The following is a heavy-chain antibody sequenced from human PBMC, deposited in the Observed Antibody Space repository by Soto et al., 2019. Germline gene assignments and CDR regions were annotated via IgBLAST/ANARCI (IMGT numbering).Heavy chain of an antibody. D-gene: IGHD3-22*01. V-gene: IGHV1-69*13. CDR1: GGTFSSYA. CDR2: IIPIFGTA. Sequence: SVKVSCKASGGTFSSYAISWVRQAPGQGLEWMGGIIPIFGTANYAQKFQGRVTITADESTSTAYMELSSLRSEDTAVYYCARPTRYYYDSSGQSAWFDPWGQGTLVTVST. J-gene: IGHJ5*02. CDR3: ARPTRYYYDSSGQSAWFDP.